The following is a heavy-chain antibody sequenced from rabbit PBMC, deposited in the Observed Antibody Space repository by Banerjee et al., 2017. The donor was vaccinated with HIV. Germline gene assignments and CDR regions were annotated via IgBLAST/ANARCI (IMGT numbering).Heavy chain of an antibody. D-gene: IGHD2-1*01. CDR2: IYTDSSGST. CDR3: ARRNDADWAFNL. Sequence: WVRQAPGKGLEWIACIYTDSSGSTYYASWAKGRFTISKTSSTTVTLQMTSLTAADTATYFCARRNDADWAFNLWGPGTLVTVS. J-gene: IGHJ4*01. V-gene: IGHV1S40*01.